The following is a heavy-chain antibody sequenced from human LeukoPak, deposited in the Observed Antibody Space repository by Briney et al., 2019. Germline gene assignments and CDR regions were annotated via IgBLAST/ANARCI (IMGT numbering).Heavy chain of an antibody. Sequence: PGGSLRLSCAASGSTFSSYAMHWVRQTPGKGLEWVAVISYDGSNKYYADSVKGRFTISRDNSKNTLYLQMNSLRAEDTAVYYCARDSSGWYSDLDYWGQGTLVTVSS. CDR3: ARDSSGWYSDLDY. D-gene: IGHD6-19*01. V-gene: IGHV3-30-3*01. CDR1: GSTFSSYA. CDR2: ISYDGSNK. J-gene: IGHJ4*02.